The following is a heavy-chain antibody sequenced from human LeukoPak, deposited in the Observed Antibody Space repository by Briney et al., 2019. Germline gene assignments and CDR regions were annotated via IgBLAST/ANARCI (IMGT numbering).Heavy chain of an antibody. Sequence: PSETLSLTCGVSGGSVSSTNWWTWIRQPPGKGLEWIGEVHLDGRTNFNPSLKSRLTMSVALSENHVSLKLTSVTAADPAVYYCAREGGFYRPLDYSGQGTLVTVSS. J-gene: IGHJ4*02. CDR2: VHLDGRT. V-gene: IGHV4-4*02. D-gene: IGHD6-25*01. CDR1: GGSVSSTNW. CDR3: AREGGFYRPLDY.